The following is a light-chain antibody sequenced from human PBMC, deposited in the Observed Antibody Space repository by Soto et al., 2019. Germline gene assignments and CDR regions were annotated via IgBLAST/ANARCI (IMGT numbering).Light chain of an antibody. CDR3: QQYNSYPVT. CDR1: QSISSW. Sequence: DIQMTQSPSTLSASVGDRVTITCRASQSISSWLAWYQQKPGKAPKLLIYDASSLESGVPSRFSGSGSGTEFTLNISSLQPDDFATYYFQQYNSYPVTFGQGTKVEIK. CDR2: DAS. V-gene: IGKV1-5*01. J-gene: IGKJ1*01.